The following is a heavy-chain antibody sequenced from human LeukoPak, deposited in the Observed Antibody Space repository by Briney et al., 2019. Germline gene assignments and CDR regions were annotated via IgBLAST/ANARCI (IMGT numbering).Heavy chain of an antibody. V-gene: IGHV3-21*01. Sequence: GGSLKLSCAASGFTSSSYSMNWVRQAPGKGLEWVSSISSSSSYIYYADSVKGRFTISRDNAKNSLYLQMNSLRAEDTAVYYCAKNLGYCSSTSCYTGGWFDPWGQGTLVTVSS. J-gene: IGHJ5*02. CDR3: AKNLGYCSSTSCYTGGWFDP. CDR2: ISSSSSYI. D-gene: IGHD2-2*02. CDR1: GFTSSSYS.